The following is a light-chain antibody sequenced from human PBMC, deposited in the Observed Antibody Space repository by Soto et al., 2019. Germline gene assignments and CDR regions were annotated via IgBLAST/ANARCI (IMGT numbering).Light chain of an antibody. V-gene: IGKV3-11*01. Sequence: EIVLTQSPASLSLSPGERATLSCRASQSVSSYLAWYQQKPGQAPRLLIYDASKRATGIPARFSGSGSGTDFTLTISSLEPEDFAIYYCQQRSNWPVTFGPGTKVDIK. CDR1: QSVSSY. CDR2: DAS. J-gene: IGKJ3*01. CDR3: QQRSNWPVT.